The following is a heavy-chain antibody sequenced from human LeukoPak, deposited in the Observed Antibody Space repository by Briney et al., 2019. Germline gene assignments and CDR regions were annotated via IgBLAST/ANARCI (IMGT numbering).Heavy chain of an antibody. CDR3: GRTWIEVWTPDFDY. V-gene: IGHV1-2*06. Sequence: ASVKVSCKASGYTFSAYNIHWVRQAPGHGREWMGRINCNSGDTKYAQEFQGRVTMTRDTSMSTVYMELRGLRSDDTAVFFCGRTWIEVWTPDFDYWGQGTLVTVSS. CDR1: GYTFSAYN. J-gene: IGHJ4*02. D-gene: IGHD3-22*01. CDR2: INCNSGDT.